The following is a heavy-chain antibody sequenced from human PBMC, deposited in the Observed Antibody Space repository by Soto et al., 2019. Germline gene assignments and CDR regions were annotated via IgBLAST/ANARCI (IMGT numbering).Heavy chain of an antibody. D-gene: IGHD1-26*01. CDR2: FYYSGST. Sequence: SETLSLTCTVSGGSVSGGSYFWSWVRQPPGKGLEWIGYFYYSGSTKYNPSLKSRVTILEDTSKNQFSLKLNSVTAADTAVYYCAREGRIGTFDYWGQGALVT. J-gene: IGHJ4*02. V-gene: IGHV4-61*01. CDR3: AREGRIGTFDY. CDR1: GGSVSGGSYF.